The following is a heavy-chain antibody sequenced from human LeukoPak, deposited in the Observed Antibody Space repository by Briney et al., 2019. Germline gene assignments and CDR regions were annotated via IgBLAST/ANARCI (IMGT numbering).Heavy chain of an antibody. Sequence: SQTLSLTCTVSGGSISSGSYYWSWIRQPAGKGLEWIGRIYTSGSTNYNPSLKSRVTISVDTSKNQFSLKLSSVTAADTAVYYCARVSGYDSDFDYWGQGTLVTVSS. CDR2: IYTSGST. CDR3: ARVSGYDSDFDY. D-gene: IGHD5-12*01. CDR1: GGSISSGSYY. J-gene: IGHJ4*02. V-gene: IGHV4-61*02.